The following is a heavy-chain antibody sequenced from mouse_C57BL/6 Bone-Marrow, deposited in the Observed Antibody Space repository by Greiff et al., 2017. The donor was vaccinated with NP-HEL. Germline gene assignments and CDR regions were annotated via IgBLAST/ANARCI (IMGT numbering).Heavy chain of an antibody. Sequence: QVQLKQPGAELVMPGASVKLSCKASGYTFTSYWMHWVKQRPGQGLEWIGEIDPSDSYTNYNQKFKGKSTLTVDKSSSTAYMQLSSLTSEDSAVYYCALLRPQDFDYWGQGTTLTVSS. V-gene: IGHV1-69*01. D-gene: IGHD1-2*01. CDR1: GYTFTSYW. J-gene: IGHJ2*01. CDR2: IDPSDSYT. CDR3: ALLRPQDFDY.